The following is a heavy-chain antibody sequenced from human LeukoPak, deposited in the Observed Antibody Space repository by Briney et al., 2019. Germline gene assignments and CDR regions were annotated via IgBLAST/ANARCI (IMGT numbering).Heavy chain of an antibody. CDR1: GFTFSSYE. D-gene: IGHD5-24*01. V-gene: IGHV3-48*03. CDR3: ARTIEMATISYFDY. J-gene: IGHJ4*02. CDR2: ISSSGSTI. Sequence: PGGSLRLSCAASGFTFSSYEMNWVRQAPGKGLEWVSYISSSGSTIYYADSVKGRFTISRDNAKNSLYLQMNSLRAGDTAVYCCARTIEMATISYFDYWGQGTLVTVSS.